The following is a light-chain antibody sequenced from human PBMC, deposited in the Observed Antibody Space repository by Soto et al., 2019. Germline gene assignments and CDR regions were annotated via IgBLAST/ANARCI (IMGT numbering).Light chain of an antibody. CDR3: AAWDDSLNGPV. CDR2: FNN. V-gene: IGLV1-44*01. Sequence: QSVLTQPPSASGTPGQRVTISCSGSSSNIGTNYVYWYKQLPGTAPKLLIYFNNQRPSGVPDRFSGSKSGTSASLAISGLQSEDEAQYYCAAWDDSLNGPVFGGGTKLTVL. CDR1: SSNIGTNY. J-gene: IGLJ3*02.